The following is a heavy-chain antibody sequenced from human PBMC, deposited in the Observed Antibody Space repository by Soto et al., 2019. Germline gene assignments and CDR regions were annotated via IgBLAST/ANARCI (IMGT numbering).Heavy chain of an antibody. CDR3: TKDWWGGDYFDY. D-gene: IGHD3-16*01. CDR2: IKSKTDGGTT. Sequence: PGGSLRLSCAASGFTFSNAWMSWVRQAPGKGLEWVGRIKSKTDGGTTDYAAPVKGRFTISRDDSKNTLYLQMNSLKTEDTAVYYCTKDWWGGDYFDYWGQGTLVTVSS. J-gene: IGHJ4*02. V-gene: IGHV3-15*01. CDR1: GFTFSNAW.